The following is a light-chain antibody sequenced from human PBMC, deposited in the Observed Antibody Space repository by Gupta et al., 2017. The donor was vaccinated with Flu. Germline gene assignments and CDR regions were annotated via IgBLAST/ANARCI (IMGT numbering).Light chain of an antibody. Sequence: SYELTQPPSVSVSPGQTARITCSGDALPKQYAYWYQQKPGQAPVLLIYKDSERPSGIPERFSGSSSGTTVTLTISGVQAEDEADYYCQSADSSGTYPLVFGGGTKLTVL. CDR3: QSADSSGTYPLV. V-gene: IGLV3-25*02. CDR2: KDS. J-gene: IGLJ3*02. CDR1: ALPKQY.